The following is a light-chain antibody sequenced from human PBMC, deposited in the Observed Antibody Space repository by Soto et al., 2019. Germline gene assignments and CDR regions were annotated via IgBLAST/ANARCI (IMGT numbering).Light chain of an antibody. V-gene: IGLV2-8*01. Sequence: QSVLTQPPSASGSPGQSVTISCTGTSSDVGAYKYVSWYQQYPGKAPKLLIYEVSKRPSGVPDRFSGSKSGNTASLTVSGLQAEDEADYSCTSYVGGNIGVFGGGTKLTVL. J-gene: IGLJ3*02. CDR2: EVS. CDR1: SSDVGAYKY. CDR3: TSYVGGNIGV.